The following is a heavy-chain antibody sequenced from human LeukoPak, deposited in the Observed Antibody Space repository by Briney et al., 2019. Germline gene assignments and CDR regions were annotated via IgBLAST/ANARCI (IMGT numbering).Heavy chain of an antibody. CDR2: ISASGGST. CDR3: AKRRGLELLYYYYMDV. CDR1: GFTFSSYA. V-gene: IGHV3-23*01. D-gene: IGHD1-7*01. Sequence: GGSLRLSCVASGFTFSSYAMSWVRQAPGKGLEWVSVISASGGSTYNADSVKGRFTISRDNSKNTLYLQMNSLRAEDTAVYYCAKRRGLELLYYYYMDVWGKGTTVTVSS. J-gene: IGHJ6*03.